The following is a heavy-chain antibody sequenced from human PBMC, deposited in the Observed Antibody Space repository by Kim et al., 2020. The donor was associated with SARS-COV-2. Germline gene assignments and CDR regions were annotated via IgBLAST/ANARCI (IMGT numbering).Heavy chain of an antibody. V-gene: IGHV4-34*01. J-gene: IGHJ3*02. Sequence: PSLKSPVTMSVDTSKNQFSLKLTAGTAADTAVYYCARVKAVNWGSKNAFDIWGQGTVVTVSS. CDR3: ARVKAVNWGSKNAFDI. D-gene: IGHD7-27*01.